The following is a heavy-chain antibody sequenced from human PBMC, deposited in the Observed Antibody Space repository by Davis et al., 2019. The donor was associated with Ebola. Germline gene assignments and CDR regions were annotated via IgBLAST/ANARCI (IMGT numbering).Heavy chain of an antibody. V-gene: IGHV1-46*01. J-gene: IGHJ6*02. Sequence: AASVKVSCKASGYTLVSYYAHWVRQAPGQGLEWMGIINPSGGSTSYAQKFQGRVTMTRDTSTSTVYMELSSLRSEDTAVYYCARDQWGYYGMDVWGQGTTVTVSS. D-gene: IGHD1-26*01. CDR1: GYTLVSYY. CDR3: ARDQWGYYGMDV. CDR2: INPSGGST.